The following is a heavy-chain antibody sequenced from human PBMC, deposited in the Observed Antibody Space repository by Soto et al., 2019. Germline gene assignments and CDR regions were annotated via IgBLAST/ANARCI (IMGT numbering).Heavy chain of an antibody. D-gene: IGHD5-18*01. V-gene: IGHV1-18*01. Sequence: QVQLVQSGAEVKKPGASVKVSCKASGYTFTSYGISWVRQAPGQGLEWMGWISAYNGNTHYAQKLQGRVTMTTDTSTSTAYMELRSLRPDDTAVYYCARVKYSLPYYCYYGMDVWGQGTTVTVSS. CDR2: ISAYNGNT. CDR1: GYTFTSYG. CDR3: ARVKYSLPYYCYYGMDV. J-gene: IGHJ6*02.